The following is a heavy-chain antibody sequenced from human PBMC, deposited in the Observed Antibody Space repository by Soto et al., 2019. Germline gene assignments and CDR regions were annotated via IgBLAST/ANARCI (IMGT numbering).Heavy chain of an antibody. J-gene: IGHJ6*02. CDR1: GYTFNSYG. CDR2: ISAYNGNT. V-gene: IGHV1-18*01. CDR3: ARPSYCSGGSCYFYYGMDV. Sequence: QVQLVQSGAEVKKPGASVKVSCKASGYTFNSYGISWVRQAPGQGLEWMGWISAYNGNTNYAQKLQGRVTMSTDTSTSKAYMELRSLRSDDTAVYYCARPSYCSGGSCYFYYGMDVWGQGTTVTVSS. D-gene: IGHD2-15*01.